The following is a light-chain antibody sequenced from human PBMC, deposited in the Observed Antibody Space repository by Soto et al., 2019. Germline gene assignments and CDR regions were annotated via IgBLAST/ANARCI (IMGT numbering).Light chain of an antibody. V-gene: IGLV2-14*01. CDR3: SSYTSSSTLEGV. CDR2: DVS. CDR1: SSDVGGYNY. Sequence: QSALTQPASMSGSPGQSITISCTGTSSDVGGYNYVSWYQQHPGKAPKLMIYDVSNRPSGVSNRFSGSKSGNTASLTISGLQAEDEADYYCSSYTSSSTLEGVFGTGTKLTVL. J-gene: IGLJ1*01.